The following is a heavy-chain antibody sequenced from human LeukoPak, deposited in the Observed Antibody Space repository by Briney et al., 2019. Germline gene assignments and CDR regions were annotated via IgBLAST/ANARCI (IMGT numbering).Heavy chain of an antibody. CDR3: ARDFGYPQDFDWLPFDY. D-gene: IGHD3-9*01. J-gene: IGHJ4*02. CDR2: ISSSSSYI. Sequence: GGSLRLSCAASGFTFSSYSMNWVRQAPGKGLEWVSSISSSSSYIYYTDSVKGRFTISRDNAKNSLYLQMNSLRAEDTAVYYCARDFGYPQDFDWLPFDYWGQGTLVTVSS. V-gene: IGHV3-21*01. CDR1: GFTFSSYS.